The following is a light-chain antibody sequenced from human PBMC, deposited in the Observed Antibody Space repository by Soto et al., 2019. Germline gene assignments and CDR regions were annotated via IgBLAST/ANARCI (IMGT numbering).Light chain of an antibody. J-gene: IGKJ4*01. Sequence: EIVLTQSPATLSLSPGEIATLSCRASQSVSSYLAWYQQKPGQAPRLLIYDASNRATGIPARFSGSGSGTDFTLTISSLEPEDFAVYYCQQRSNWPPLTLGGGTKVESK. CDR3: QQRSNWPPLT. CDR2: DAS. V-gene: IGKV3-11*01. CDR1: QSVSSY.